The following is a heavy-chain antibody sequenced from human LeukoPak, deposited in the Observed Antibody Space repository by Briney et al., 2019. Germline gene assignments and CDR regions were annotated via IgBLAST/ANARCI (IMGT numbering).Heavy chain of an antibody. CDR1: GGSISSSSYY. CDR2: IYYSGST. J-gene: IGHJ4*02. CDR3: ARGYLSMVRGVIIFGALDY. V-gene: IGHV4-39*07. D-gene: IGHD3-10*01. Sequence: SETLSLTCTVSGGSISSSSYYWGWIPQPPGKGLEWIGSIYYSGSTYYNPSLKSRVTISVDTSKNQSSLKLSSVTAADTAVYYCARGYLSMVRGVIIFGALDYWGQGTLVTVSS.